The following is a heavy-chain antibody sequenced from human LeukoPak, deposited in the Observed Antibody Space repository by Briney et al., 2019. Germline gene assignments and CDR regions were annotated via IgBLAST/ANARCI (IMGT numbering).Heavy chain of an antibody. Sequence: GGSLRLSCAASGFTFSSYWMNWVRQAPGKGLEWAANINQDGSGKYYVDSVKGRFTLSRDNARNSLYLQMNSLRVEDTAVYYCARDLRGLRDFDSWGQGTLVTVSS. CDR1: GFTFSSYW. V-gene: IGHV3-7*04. CDR3: ARDLRGLRDFDS. CDR2: INQDGSGK. J-gene: IGHJ4*02.